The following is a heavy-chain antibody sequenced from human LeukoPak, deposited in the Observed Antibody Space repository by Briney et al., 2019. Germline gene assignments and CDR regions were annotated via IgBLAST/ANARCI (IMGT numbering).Heavy chain of an antibody. V-gene: IGHV3-66*01. CDR3: ARGRED. J-gene: IGHJ4*02. CDR2: IYSGGST. CDR1: GSTFSSYA. Sequence: AGGSLRLSCAASGSTFSSYAMHWVRQAPGKGLEWVSVIYSGGSTYYADSVKGRFTISRDNSKNTLYLQMNSLRAEDTAVYYCARGREDWGQGTLVTVSS. D-gene: IGHD1-26*01.